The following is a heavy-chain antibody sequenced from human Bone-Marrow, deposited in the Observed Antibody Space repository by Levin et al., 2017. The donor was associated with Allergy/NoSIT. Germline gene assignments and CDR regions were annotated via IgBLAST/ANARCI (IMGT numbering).Heavy chain of an antibody. CDR3: ASDPARGYYDSSGYSGDH. CDR1: GFSFWHYT. J-gene: IGHJ4*02. CDR2: ISSSGDST. D-gene: IGHD3-22*01. Sequence: GESLKISCAASGFSFWHYTMNWVRQAPGKGLEWVSCISSSGDSTYYADSVKGRFTISRDNAKNSLYLQLNRLRDEDTALYYCASDPARGYYDSSGYSGDHWGQGTLVTVSS. V-gene: IGHV3-48*02.